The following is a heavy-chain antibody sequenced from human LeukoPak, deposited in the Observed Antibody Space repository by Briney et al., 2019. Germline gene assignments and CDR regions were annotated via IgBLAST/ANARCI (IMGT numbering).Heavy chain of an antibody. CDR1: GFTFSTFW. D-gene: IGHD4-17*01. J-gene: IGHJ4*02. V-gene: IGHV3-74*01. CDR2: LNGHGSST. CDR3: ARGDNYGDYQFAY. Sequence: GGSLRLSCAASGFTFSTFWMHWVRQAPGKGLVWVSRLNGHGSSTSYADSVKGRFTISRGNAKNTLYLQMNSLRAEDTAMYYCARGDNYGDYQFAYWGQGTLVTVSS.